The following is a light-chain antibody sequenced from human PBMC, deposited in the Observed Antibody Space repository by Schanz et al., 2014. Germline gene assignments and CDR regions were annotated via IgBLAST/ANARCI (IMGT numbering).Light chain of an antibody. CDR2: SYN. CDR3: HSYDSSLSGSV. CDR1: TSNIGTNT. Sequence: QSVLTQPPSASGTPGQRVTVSCSGSTSNIGTNTVNWYQQLPGTAPKLLIYSYNQRPSGVPDRFSGSKSGTSASLAITGLQAEDEADYYCHSYDSSLSGSVFGGGTKLTVL. J-gene: IGLJ3*02. V-gene: IGLV1-44*01.